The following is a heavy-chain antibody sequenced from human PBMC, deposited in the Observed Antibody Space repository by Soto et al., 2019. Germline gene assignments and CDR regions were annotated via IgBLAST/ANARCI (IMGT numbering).Heavy chain of an antibody. CDR2: ISYDGMNK. CDR1: GFTFSSYG. V-gene: IGHV3-30*18. D-gene: IGHD6-19*01. J-gene: IGHJ4*02. CDR3: AKDGLAYSSGWTPNYFDY. Sequence: QVQLVESGGGVVQPGRSLRVSCAASGFTFSSYGMHWVRQAPGKGLEWVAVISYDGMNKDYADSVKGRFTISRDNSKNTMYLQMNRRRGEDTAVYYCAKDGLAYSSGWTPNYFDYCGQGTLDTVSS.